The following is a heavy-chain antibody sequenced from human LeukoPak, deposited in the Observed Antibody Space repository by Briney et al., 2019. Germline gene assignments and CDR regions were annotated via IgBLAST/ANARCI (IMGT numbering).Heavy chain of an antibody. J-gene: IGHJ4*02. CDR3: ANSVRDSLRIAAAGPPGY. D-gene: IGHD6-13*01. V-gene: IGHV3-30*02. Sequence: PGGSLRLSCAASGFTFSSYGMHWVRQAPGKGLEWVAFIRYDGSNKYYADSVKGRFTISRDNSKNTLYLQMNSLRAEDTAVYYCANSVRDSLRIAAAGPPGYWGQGTLVTVSS. CDR2: IRYDGSNK. CDR1: GFTFSSYG.